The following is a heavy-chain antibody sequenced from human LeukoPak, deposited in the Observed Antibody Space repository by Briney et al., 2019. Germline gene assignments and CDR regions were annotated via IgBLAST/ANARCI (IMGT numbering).Heavy chain of an antibody. D-gene: IGHD3-10*01. Sequence: GGSLRLSCAASGFTLSSYAVTWVRQAPGKGLVWVSRISSDGSSAIYADSVKGRFTISRDNAKNTLYLQMNSLGAEDTAVYHCARDRGGRGPTTFNIWGQGTMVTVSS. V-gene: IGHV3-74*01. J-gene: IGHJ3*02. CDR3: ARDRGGRGPTTFNI. CDR1: GFTLSSYA. CDR2: ISSDGSSA.